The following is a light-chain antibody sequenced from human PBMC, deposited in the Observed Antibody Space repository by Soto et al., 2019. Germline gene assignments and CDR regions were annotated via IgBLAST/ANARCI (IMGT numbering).Light chain of an antibody. V-gene: IGLV1-40*01. CDR3: QSFDTSLRGSV. Sequence: QSVLTQPPSVSGAPGQRVTISCSGTSSNLGAGYDVHWYHQVPGTAPKLLIYGNNNRASGVPDRFSGSRSGTSASLAITGLQAEDEGEFYCQSFDTSLRGSVFGGGTKLTVL. CDR2: GNN. J-gene: IGLJ3*02. CDR1: SSNLGAGYD.